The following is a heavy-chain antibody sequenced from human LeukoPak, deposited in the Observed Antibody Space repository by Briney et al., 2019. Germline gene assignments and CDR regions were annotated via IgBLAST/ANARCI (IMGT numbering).Heavy chain of an antibody. Sequence: GASVKVSCKASGGTFSSYAISWVRQAPGQGLEWMGGIIPIFGTANYAQKFQGRVTITADESTSTAYMELSSLRSEDTAVYYCARVLGGATSTDHAFDIWGQGTMVTVSS. CDR1: GGTFSSYA. CDR3: ARVLGGATSTDHAFDI. D-gene: IGHD1-26*01. V-gene: IGHV1-69*13. CDR2: IIPIFGTA. J-gene: IGHJ3*02.